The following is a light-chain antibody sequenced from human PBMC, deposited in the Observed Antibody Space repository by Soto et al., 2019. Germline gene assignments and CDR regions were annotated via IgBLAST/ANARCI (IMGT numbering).Light chain of an antibody. CDR2: DAS. CDR1: QNINNY. V-gene: IGKV1-39*01. Sequence: DIQMTQSPSSLSASVGDRVTITCQASQNINNYLNWYQQKPGRAPKLLIYDASNLEAGVPSRFSGSRSGPDFTLTISSLQPEDFATYYCQQSYSSPPTFGQGTKVDIK. CDR3: QQSYSSPPT. J-gene: IGKJ1*01.